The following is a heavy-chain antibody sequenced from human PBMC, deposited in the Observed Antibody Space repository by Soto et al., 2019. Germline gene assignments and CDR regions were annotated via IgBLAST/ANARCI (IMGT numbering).Heavy chain of an antibody. J-gene: IGHJ4*02. V-gene: IGHV4-4*02. CDR1: SGSISSSNW. D-gene: IGHD3-10*01. Sequence: TSETLSLTCAVSSGSISSSNWWSWVRQPPGKGLEWIGEIYHSGSTNYNPSLKSRVTISVDKSKNQFSLKLSSVTAADTAVYYCARATLLLWFGELLYGYYFDYWGQGTLVTVSS. CDR3: ARATLLLWFGELLYGYYFDY. CDR2: IYHSGST.